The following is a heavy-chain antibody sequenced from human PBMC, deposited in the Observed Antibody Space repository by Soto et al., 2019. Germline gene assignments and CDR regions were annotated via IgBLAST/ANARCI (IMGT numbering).Heavy chain of an antibody. D-gene: IGHD2-2*01. CDR3: AKRGKESTRSFWFDP. Sequence: PGGSLKISCKSSGYSFTSYWIAWVRQMPGKGLEWMGIIYPGDSDTRYSPSFQGQVTISVDKSISTAYLQWSSLKASDTAIYYCAKRGKESTRSFWFDPWGQGTLVTVSS. CDR2: IYPGDSDT. CDR1: GYSFTSYW. V-gene: IGHV5-51*01. J-gene: IGHJ5*02.